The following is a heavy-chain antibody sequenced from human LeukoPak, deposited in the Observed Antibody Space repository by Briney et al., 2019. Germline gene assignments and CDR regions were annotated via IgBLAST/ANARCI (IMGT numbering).Heavy chain of an antibody. CDR1: GGSISSYY. D-gene: IGHD3-22*01. CDR3: ARAADYYDSSGYLN. Sequence: SETLSLTCTVSGGSISSYYWSWIRQPPGKGLEWIGYIYYSGSTNYNPSLKSRVTISVDTSKNQFSLKLSSVTAADTAVYYCARAADYYDSSGYLNWGQGTLVTVSS. V-gene: IGHV4-59*01. CDR2: IYYSGST. J-gene: IGHJ4*02.